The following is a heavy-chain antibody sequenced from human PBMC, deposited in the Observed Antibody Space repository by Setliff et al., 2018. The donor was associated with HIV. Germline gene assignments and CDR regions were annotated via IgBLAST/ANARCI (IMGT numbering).Heavy chain of an antibody. Sequence: ASVKVSCKASGDTGDTLSSYAISWVRQAPGQGLEWMGRFIPIFGTSDFAQRFQGRVTFTADESTSTAYMELRSLRSEDTAVYYCARGRASGSANSGWGQGTLVTVSS. J-gene: IGHJ4*02. D-gene: IGHD7-27*01. CDR3: ARGRASGSANSG. CDR2: FIPIFGTS. CDR1: GDTGDTLSSYA. V-gene: IGHV1-69*13.